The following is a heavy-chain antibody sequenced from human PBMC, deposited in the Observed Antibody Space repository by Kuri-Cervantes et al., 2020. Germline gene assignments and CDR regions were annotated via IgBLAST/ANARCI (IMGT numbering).Heavy chain of an antibody. CDR2: IYYSGST. J-gene: IGHJ2*01. V-gene: IGHV4-30-4*01. Sequence: SCTVSGGSISSGDYYWSWIRQPPGKGLEWIGYIYYSGSTYYNPSLKSRVTISVDTSKNQFSLKLSSVTAADTAVYYCARDYDILTGYQNWYFDLWGRGTLVTVSS. CDR1: GGSISSGDYY. D-gene: IGHD3-9*01. CDR3: ARDYDILTGYQNWYFDL.